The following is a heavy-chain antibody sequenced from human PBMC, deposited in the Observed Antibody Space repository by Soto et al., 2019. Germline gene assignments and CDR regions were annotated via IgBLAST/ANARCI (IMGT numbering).Heavy chain of an antibody. J-gene: IGHJ6*02. V-gene: IGHV5-51*01. CDR3: AGGGFRGVITLTRDYYGMDV. D-gene: IGHD3-10*01. Sequence: GPSQQRSGERPGYNVTSSRMGRVRQKHGKGLEWMGIIYPGDSDTRYSPSFQGQVTISADKSISTAYLQWSSLKASDTAMYYCAGGGFRGVITLTRDYYGMDVWGQGTTVTVSS. CDR1: GYNVTSSR. CDR2: IYPGDSDT.